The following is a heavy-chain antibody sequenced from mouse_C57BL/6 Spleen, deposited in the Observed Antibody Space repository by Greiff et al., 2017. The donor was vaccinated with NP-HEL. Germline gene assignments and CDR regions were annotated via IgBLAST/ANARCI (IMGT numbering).Heavy chain of an antibody. CDR1: GYTFTSYW. J-gene: IGHJ4*01. Sequence: VQLQQPGAELVRPGTSVKLSCKASGYTFTSYWMHWVKQRPGQGLEWIGVIDPSDSYTNYNQKFKGKATLTVDPSSSTAYMQLSSLTSEDSAVYYCARRDDGYPMDYWGQGTSVTVSS. CDR3: ARRDDGYPMDY. D-gene: IGHD2-3*01. CDR2: IDPSDSYT. V-gene: IGHV1-59*01.